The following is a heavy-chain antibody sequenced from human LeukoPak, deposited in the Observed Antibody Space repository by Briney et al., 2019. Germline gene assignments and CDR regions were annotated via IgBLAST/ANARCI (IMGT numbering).Heavy chain of an antibody. J-gene: IGHJ3*02. D-gene: IGHD3-3*01. CDR3: ARARSVDEDNDFWSGYYKRRGYPTRDHDAFDI. Sequence: PGGSLRLSCAASGFTFSSYSMNWVRQAPGKGLEWVSYISSSSSTIYYADSVKGRFTISRDNAENSLYLQMNSLRAEDTAVYYCARARSVDEDNDFWSGYYKRRGYPTRDHDAFDIWGQGTMVTVSS. CDR1: GFTFSSYS. CDR2: ISSSSSTI. V-gene: IGHV3-48*01.